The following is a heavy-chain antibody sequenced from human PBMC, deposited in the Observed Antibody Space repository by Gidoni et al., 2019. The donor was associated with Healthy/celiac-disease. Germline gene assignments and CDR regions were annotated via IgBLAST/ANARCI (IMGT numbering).Heavy chain of an antibody. D-gene: IGHD4-17*01. J-gene: IGHJ4*02. CDR1: GFTFSSYA. CDR2: ISGSGGST. V-gene: IGHV3-23*01. Sequence: EVQLLESGGGLVQPGGSLRLCCAASGFTFSSYAMSWVRPAPGKGLEWVSAISGSGGSTYYADSVKGRFTISRDNSKNTLYLQMNSLRAEDTAVYYCAKSSTGRLPPYGDYAYFDYWGQGTLVTVSS. CDR3: AKSSTGRLPPYGDYAYFDY.